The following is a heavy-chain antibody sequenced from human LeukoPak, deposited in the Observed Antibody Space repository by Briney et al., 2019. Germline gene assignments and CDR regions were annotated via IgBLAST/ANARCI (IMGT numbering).Heavy chain of an antibody. CDR2: ISGSGGST. Sequence: GGSLRLSCAASGFTFSSYAMSWVRQAPGKGLEWVSAISGSGGSTYYADSVKGRFTISRDNSKNTLYLQMNSLRAEDTAVYYCAKDSWNYYASSGYYTYWGQGTLVTVSS. D-gene: IGHD3-22*01. V-gene: IGHV3-23*01. J-gene: IGHJ4*02. CDR1: GFTFSSYA. CDR3: AKDSWNYYASSGYYTY.